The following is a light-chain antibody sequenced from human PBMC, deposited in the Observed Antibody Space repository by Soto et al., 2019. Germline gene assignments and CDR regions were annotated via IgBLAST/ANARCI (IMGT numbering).Light chain of an antibody. CDR1: SSDVVGYNY. CDR3: SSYTSSSTLV. V-gene: IGLV2-14*01. J-gene: IGLJ2*01. CDR2: DVS. Sequence: QSALTQPASVSGSPGQSITISCTGTSSDVVGYNYVSWYQQHPGKAPKLMIYDVSNRPSGVSNRFSGSKSGNTASLTISGLQAEDEADYYCSSYTSSSTLVFGGGTKLTV.